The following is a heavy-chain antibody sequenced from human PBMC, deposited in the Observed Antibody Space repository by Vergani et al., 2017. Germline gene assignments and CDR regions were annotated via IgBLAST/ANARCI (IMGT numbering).Heavy chain of an antibody. V-gene: IGHV3-30*18. CDR2: ISYDGTQK. CDR1: GFTSSYYG. CDR3: AKDPSTKYRIAAAGTPPSY. D-gene: IGHD6-13*01. Sequence: QVHLVESGGGVVQPGRSLRLSCVVSGFTSSYYGMHWVRQAPGKGLEWVAVISYDGTQKYYADSVKGRFTISRDNSKNTLYLQMNSLRAEDTAVYYCAKDPSTKYRIAAAGTPPSYWGQGTLVTVSS. J-gene: IGHJ4*02.